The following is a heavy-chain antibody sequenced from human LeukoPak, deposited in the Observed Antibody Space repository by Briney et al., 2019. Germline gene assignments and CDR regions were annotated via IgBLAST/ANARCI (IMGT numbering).Heavy chain of an antibody. V-gene: IGHV4-34*01. Sequence: SETLSLTCAVYGGSFSGYYWSWIRQPPGKGLEWIGEINHSGSTNYNPSLKSRVTISVDTSKNQFSLKLSSVTAADTAVYYCARQDRLGYCSSTSCYVPYGMDVWGQGTTVTVSS. CDR3: ARQDRLGYCSSTSCYVPYGMDV. CDR2: INHSGST. CDR1: GGSFSGYY. J-gene: IGHJ6*02. D-gene: IGHD2-2*01.